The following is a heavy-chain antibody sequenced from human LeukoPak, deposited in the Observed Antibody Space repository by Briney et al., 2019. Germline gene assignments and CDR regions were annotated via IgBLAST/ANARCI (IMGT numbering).Heavy chain of an antibody. V-gene: IGHV3-11*01. CDR3: ARVDTTRGRTYPLLDY. CDR2: ISSSGSTI. CDR1: GFTFSDYY. D-gene: IGHD5-18*01. J-gene: IGHJ4*02. Sequence: GGSLRLSCAASGFTFSDYYMSWIRQAPGKGLEWVSYISSSGSTIYYADSVKGRFTISRDNAKNSLYLQMNSLRAEDTAVYYCARVDTTRGRTYPLLDYWGQGTLVAVSS.